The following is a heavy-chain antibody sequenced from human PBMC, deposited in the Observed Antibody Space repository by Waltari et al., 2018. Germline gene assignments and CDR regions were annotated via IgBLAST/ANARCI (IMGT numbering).Heavy chain of an antibody. CDR3: ASHLEDFYYYMDV. CDR1: GFSFIAYT. J-gene: IGHJ6*03. V-gene: IGHV3-21*06. CDR2: IGSSYTYT. Sequence: EVQLVESGGGLVKPGGSLRLSCVASGFSFIAYTMNWVRHTPEKGLEWVSSIGSSYTYTYYADSVKGRFTISRDNAANSLHLEMNALRPEDTAVYYCASHLEDFYYYMDVWGKGTTVTVSS.